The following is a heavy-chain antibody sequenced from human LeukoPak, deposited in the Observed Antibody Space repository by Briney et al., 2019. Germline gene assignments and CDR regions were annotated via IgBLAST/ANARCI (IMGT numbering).Heavy chain of an antibody. J-gene: IGHJ3*02. V-gene: IGHV3-23*01. CDR2: ISSSGGST. D-gene: IGHD3-3*01. CDR1: GFTFSSYS. Sequence: GGSLRLSCAASGFTFSSYSMNWVRQAPGKGLEWVSSISSSGGSTYYADSVKGRFTISRDNSKNTLYLQMNSLRAEDTAVYYCAKEFFGWAFDIWGQGTMVTVSS. CDR3: AKEFFGWAFDI.